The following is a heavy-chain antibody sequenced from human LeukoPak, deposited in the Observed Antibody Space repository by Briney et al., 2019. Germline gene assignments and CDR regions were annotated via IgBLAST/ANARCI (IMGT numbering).Heavy chain of an antibody. CDR3: AKSLSLDWLLSWDY. CDR2: ISYDGSNK. CDR1: GFTFSSYG. Sequence: GSLRLSCAASGFTFSSYGMHWVRQAPGKGLEWVAVISYDGSNKYYADSVKGRFTISRDNSKNMLYLQMNSLRAEDTAVYYCAKSLSLDWLLSWDYWGQGTLVTVSS. V-gene: IGHV3-30*18. D-gene: IGHD3-9*01. J-gene: IGHJ4*02.